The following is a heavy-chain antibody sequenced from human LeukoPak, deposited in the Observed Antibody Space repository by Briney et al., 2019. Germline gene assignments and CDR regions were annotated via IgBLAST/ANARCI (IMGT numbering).Heavy chain of an antibody. Sequence: ASVKVSCKGSGYTFTSYGISWVRQAPGQGLEWMGWISAYNGNTNYAQKLQGRVTMTTDTSTSTAYMELRSLRSDDTAVYYCARGGRSNIVVVPAAHTYDYWGQGTLVTVSS. J-gene: IGHJ4*02. CDR2: ISAYNGNT. CDR1: GYTFTSYG. V-gene: IGHV1-18*04. CDR3: ARGGRSNIVVVPAAHTYDY. D-gene: IGHD2-2*01.